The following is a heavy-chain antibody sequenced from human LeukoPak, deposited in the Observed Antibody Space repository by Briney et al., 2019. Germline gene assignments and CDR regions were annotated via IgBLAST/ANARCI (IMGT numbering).Heavy chain of an antibody. CDR2: INPNSGGT. J-gene: IGHJ4*02. Sequence: GASVKVSCKASGYTFTGYYMHWVRQAPGQGLEWMGWINPNSGGTNYAQKFPGRVTMTRDTSISTAYMELSRLRSDDTAVYYCARDQEGDYVWGSYRWGNFDYWGQGTLVTVSS. CDR3: ARDQEGDYVWGSYRWGNFDY. V-gene: IGHV1-2*02. CDR1: GYTFTGYY. D-gene: IGHD3-16*02.